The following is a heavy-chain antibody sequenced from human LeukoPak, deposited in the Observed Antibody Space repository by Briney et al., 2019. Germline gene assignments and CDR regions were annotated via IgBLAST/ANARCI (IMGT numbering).Heavy chain of an antibody. CDR2: ISGSGGST. V-gene: IGHV3-23*01. Sequence: GGSLRLSCAASGFTFSSYAMSWVRQAPGKGLEWVSAISGSGGSTYYADSVKGRFTISRDNSKNTLYLQMNSLRAEATAVYYCAKVGYCSSTSCYFYYYYYMDVWGKGTTVTVSS. CDR1: GFTFSSYA. D-gene: IGHD2-2*01. CDR3: AKVGYCSSTSCYFYYYYYMDV. J-gene: IGHJ6*03.